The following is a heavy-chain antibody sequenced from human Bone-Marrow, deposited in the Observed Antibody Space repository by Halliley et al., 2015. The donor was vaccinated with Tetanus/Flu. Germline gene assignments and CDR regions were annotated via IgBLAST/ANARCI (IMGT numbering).Heavy chain of an antibody. V-gene: IGHV3-23*01. D-gene: IGHD4-17*01. CDR2: ISGDGFSP. Sequence: SAISGDGFSPYSADSVGGRFPIYRDNSKNTLYLHLSSVTAEDSGVYFCAKEVGVPTTLTTADHWGQGTLVTVSS. J-gene: IGHJ4*02. CDR3: AKEVGVPTTLTTADH.